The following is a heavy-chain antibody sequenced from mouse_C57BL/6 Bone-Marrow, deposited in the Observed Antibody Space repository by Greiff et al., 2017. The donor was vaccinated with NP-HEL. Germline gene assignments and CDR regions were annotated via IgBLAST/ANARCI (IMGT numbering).Heavy chain of an antibody. Sequence: DVKLQESGPGLVKPSQSLSLTCSVTGYSITSGYYWNWIRQFPGNKLEWMGYISYDGSNNYNPSLKNRISITRDTSKNQFFLKLNSVTTEDTATYYCARGVYYYGSSYDWYFDVWGTGTTVTVSS. J-gene: IGHJ1*03. CDR3: ARGVYYYGSSYDWYFDV. CDR1: GYSITSGYY. V-gene: IGHV3-6*01. CDR2: ISYDGSN. D-gene: IGHD1-1*01.